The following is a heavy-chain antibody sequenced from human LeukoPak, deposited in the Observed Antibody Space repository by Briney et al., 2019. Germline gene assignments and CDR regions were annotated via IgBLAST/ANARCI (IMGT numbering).Heavy chain of an antibody. CDR1: GGSISSYY. J-gene: IGHJ4*02. CDR2: IYHTGST. D-gene: IGHD7-27*01. CDR3: ASRKLGNDY. Sequence: SETLSLTCTVSGGSISSYYWSWIRQPPGKGLEWIGYIYHTGSTSYSPSLKSRVTISADTSQNQFSLKLSSVTAADTAVYYCASRKLGNDYWGQGTLVTVSS. V-gene: IGHV4-59*01.